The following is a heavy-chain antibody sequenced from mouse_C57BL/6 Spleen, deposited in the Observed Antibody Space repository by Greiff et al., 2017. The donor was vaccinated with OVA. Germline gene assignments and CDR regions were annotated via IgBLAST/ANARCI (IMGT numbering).Heavy chain of an antibody. CDR2: ISYDGSN. D-gene: IGHD1-1*01. CDR1: GYSITSGYY. V-gene: IGHV3-6*01. J-gene: IGHJ2*01. CDR3: ARYYGSSELDY. Sequence: EVKLVESGPGLVKPSQSLSLTCSVTGYSITSGYYWNWIRQFPGNKLEWMGYISYDGSNNYNPSLKNRISITRDTSKNQFFLKLNSVTTEDTATYYCARYYGSSELDYWGQGTTLTVSS.